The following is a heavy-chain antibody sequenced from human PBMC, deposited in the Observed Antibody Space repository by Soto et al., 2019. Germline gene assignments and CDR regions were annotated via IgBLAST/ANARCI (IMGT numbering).Heavy chain of an antibody. V-gene: IGHV3-7*01. CDR2: IKQDGTEK. Sequence: EVQLVESGGGLVQPGGSLRLSCAASGFTFSTYWMSWVRRTPGKGLEWVANIKQDGTEKYYVDSVRGRLTVSRDNAKSSLYLQMNSLRVEDTAMYYCTTSPHRDSERAFVWGQGTAVTVS. D-gene: IGHD1-26*01. CDR3: TTSPHRDSERAFV. J-gene: IGHJ6*02. CDR1: GFTFSTYW.